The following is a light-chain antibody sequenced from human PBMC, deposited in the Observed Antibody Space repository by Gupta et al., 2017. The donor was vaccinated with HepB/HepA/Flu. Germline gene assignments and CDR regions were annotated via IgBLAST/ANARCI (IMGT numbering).Light chain of an antibody. V-gene: IGLV4-69*01. J-gene: IGLJ2*01. CDR3: QTWGTGIVV. CDR1: SGHSSYA. CDR2: LISDGSH. Sequence: QLVLTQSPSASASLGASVKLTCTLSSGHSSYAIAWHQQQPEKGPRYLMKLISDGSHSKGDGIPDRFSGSSSGADRYITISSLQSEDEADYYCQTWGTGIVVFGGGTKLTVL.